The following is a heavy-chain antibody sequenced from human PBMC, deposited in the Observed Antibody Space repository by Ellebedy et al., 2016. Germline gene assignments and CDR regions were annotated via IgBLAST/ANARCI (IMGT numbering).Heavy chain of an antibody. CDR2: IYYSGST. CDR1: GGSISSYY. CDR3: ARLGYHYDILTGYASSTLFKYFDY. D-gene: IGHD3-9*01. Sequence: SETLSLTCTVSGGSISSYYWGWIRQPPGKGLEWIGYIYYSGSTNYNPSLKSRVTISVDTSKNQFSLKLSSVTAADTAVYYCARLGYHYDILTGYASSTLFKYFDYWGQGTLVTVSS. V-gene: IGHV4-59*08. J-gene: IGHJ4*02.